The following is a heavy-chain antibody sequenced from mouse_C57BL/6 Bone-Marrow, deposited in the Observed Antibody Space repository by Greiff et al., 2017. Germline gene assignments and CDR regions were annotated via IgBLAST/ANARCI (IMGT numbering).Heavy chain of an antibody. CDR1: GYSFTDYN. Sequence: EVQLQQSGPELVKPGASVKISCKASGYSFTDYNMNWVKQSNGKGLEWIGVINPNYGTTSYNQKFKGKAPLTVDQSSSTVYIQLSSLTSDDTAVYYCARLGVTRSACGYAMDYWGQGTSVTVSS. V-gene: IGHV1-39*01. J-gene: IGHJ4*01. CDR2: INPNYGTT. CDR3: ARLGVTRSACGYAMDY. D-gene: IGHD2-2*01.